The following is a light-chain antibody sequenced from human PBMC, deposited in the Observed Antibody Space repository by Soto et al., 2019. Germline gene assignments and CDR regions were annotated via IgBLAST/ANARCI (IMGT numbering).Light chain of an antibody. V-gene: IGKV1-39*01. Sequence: DIQMTQSPSSLSASVGDRVTITCRASQSISSYLNWYQQKPGKAPKLLIYAASSLQSGVPSRFXXXXXXXXXXXTISSLQPEDFATYYCQQSYSTPFTFGPGTKVDIK. CDR2: AAS. CDR1: QSISSY. CDR3: QQSYSTPFT. J-gene: IGKJ3*01.